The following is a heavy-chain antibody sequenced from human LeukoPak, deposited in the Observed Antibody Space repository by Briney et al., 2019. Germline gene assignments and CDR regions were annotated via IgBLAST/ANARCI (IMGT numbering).Heavy chain of an antibody. CDR1: GYTFTGYY. Sequence: ASVTVSCKASGYTFTGYYMHWVRQAPGQGLEWMGWINPNSGGTNYAQKFQGRVTMTRDTSISTAYMELSRLRSDDTAVYYCARGGDYDSSGYHHWFDPWGQGTLVTVSS. J-gene: IGHJ5*02. V-gene: IGHV1-2*02. CDR2: INPNSGGT. D-gene: IGHD3-22*01. CDR3: ARGGDYDSSGYHHWFDP.